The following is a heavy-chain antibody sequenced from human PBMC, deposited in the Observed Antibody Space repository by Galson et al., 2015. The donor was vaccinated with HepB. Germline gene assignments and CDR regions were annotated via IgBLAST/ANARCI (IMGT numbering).Heavy chain of an antibody. Sequence: SVKVSCKASRYRFTGYYIDWVRQAPGLGLEWMGRINPYSGGTNYAQKFQGRVTMTRDTSISTAYMELSGLTSDDAAVYYCARGGAVAGPKFNWFGPWGQGTLLTVSS. J-gene: IGHJ5*02. CDR2: INPYSGGT. CDR3: ARGGAVAGPKFNWFGP. CDR1: RYRFTGYY. V-gene: IGHV1-2*06. D-gene: IGHD6-13*01.